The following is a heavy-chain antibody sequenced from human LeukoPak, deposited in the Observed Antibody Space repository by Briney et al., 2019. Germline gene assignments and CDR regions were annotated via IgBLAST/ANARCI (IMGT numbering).Heavy chain of an antibody. D-gene: IGHD1-26*01. CDR3: TRDSGTYNWLDP. Sequence: GGCLRLSCTASGFAFTGSAVHWVRQSSEKGLEWVGHIDKESQFYATATAYAASVEGRFTISRDDSKNTAYLQMNSLKTEDTALYFCTRDSGTYNWLDPWGQGTLVTVSS. J-gene: IGHJ5*02. CDR1: GFAFTGSA. V-gene: IGHV3-73*01. CDR2: IDKESQFYATAT.